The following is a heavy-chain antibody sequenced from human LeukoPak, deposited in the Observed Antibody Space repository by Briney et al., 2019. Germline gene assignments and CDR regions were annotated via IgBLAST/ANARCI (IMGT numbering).Heavy chain of an antibody. D-gene: IGHD6-19*01. CDR2: ISAYNGNT. J-gene: IGHJ4*02. Sequence: ASVQVSCTASGYTFTNYFFSWVRQPPGHGLEGMGWISAYNGNTNYAQKLQGRVTMTTDTYTSTAYMELRSLRFDDTAVYYCARDGGITVAADDYWGQGTLVTVSS. V-gene: IGHV1-18*01. CDR3: ARDGGITVAADDY. CDR1: GYTFTNYF.